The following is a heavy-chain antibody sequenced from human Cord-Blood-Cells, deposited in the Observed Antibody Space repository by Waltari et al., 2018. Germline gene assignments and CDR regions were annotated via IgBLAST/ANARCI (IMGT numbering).Heavy chain of an antibody. J-gene: IGHJ4*02. D-gene: IGHD6-19*01. V-gene: IGHV6-1*01. CDR2: TYYRSKWYN. CDR1: GNRVASHSAA. Sequence: QVQLQQSGPGLVKPSQTLSLTCAISGNRVASHSAAWHWIRQSPSRGLEWLGRTYYRSKWYNDYAVSVKSRITINPDTSKNQFSLQLNSVTPEDTAVYYCAREAVAFDYWGQGTLVTVSS. CDR3: AREAVAFDY.